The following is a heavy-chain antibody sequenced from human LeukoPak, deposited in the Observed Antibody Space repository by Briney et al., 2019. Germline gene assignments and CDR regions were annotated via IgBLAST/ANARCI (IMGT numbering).Heavy chain of an antibody. D-gene: IGHD6-13*01. CDR3: ATTDIYPLPWVWFDY. Sequence: GGSLRLSCAASGFTFSSYWMSWVRQAPGKGLEWVANIKQDGSEKYYVDSVKGRFTISRDNAKNSLYLQMNSLRAEDTAVYYCATTDIYPLPWVWFDYWGQGTLVTVSS. CDR1: GFTFSSYW. V-gene: IGHV3-7*01. J-gene: IGHJ4*02. CDR2: IKQDGSEK.